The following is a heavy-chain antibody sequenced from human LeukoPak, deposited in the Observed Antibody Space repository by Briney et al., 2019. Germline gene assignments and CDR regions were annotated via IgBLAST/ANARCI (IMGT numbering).Heavy chain of an antibody. CDR1: GYTFTGYY. D-gene: IGHD3-22*01. Sequence: GASVKVSCKASGYTFTGYYMHWVRQAPGQGLEWMGWINPNSGGTNYAKKFQGRVTMTRDTSISTAYMELSRLRSDDTAVYYCARDQDSSGYYLDYWGQGTLVTVSS. V-gene: IGHV1-2*02. CDR3: ARDQDSSGYYLDY. CDR2: INPNSGGT. J-gene: IGHJ4*02.